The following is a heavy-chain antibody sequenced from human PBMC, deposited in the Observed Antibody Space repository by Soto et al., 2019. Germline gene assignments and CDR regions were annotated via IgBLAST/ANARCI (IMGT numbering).Heavy chain of an antibody. CDR2: IYWSGDE. D-gene: IGHD6-6*01. CDR3: ARGLATLPVFSFDI. CDR1: GFSLSTSGVG. Sequence: KESGPTLVKPTQTLTLTCSFSGFSLSTSGVGVGWIRQSPGKALEWLALIYWSGDEHYRPSLKSRLSITKDTSKNHVVLIMTDMDPVDTATYYCARGLATLPVFSFDIWGQGTMVTVSS. V-gene: IGHV2-5*01. J-gene: IGHJ3*02.